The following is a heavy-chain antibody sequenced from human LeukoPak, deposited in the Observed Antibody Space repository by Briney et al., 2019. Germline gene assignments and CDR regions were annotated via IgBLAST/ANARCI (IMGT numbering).Heavy chain of an antibody. D-gene: IGHD2-8*01. CDR1: GFTFSIYA. J-gene: IGHJ4*02. CDR2: ISAGGGTT. CDR3: AKGVEGCSNGICFNFDY. Sequence: GGSLKLSCAASGFTFSIYAMTWVRQAPGKGLEWVSGISAGGGTTYYADSVKGRFTVSRDNSKNTLYLQMNSLRAEDTAVYYCAKGVEGCSNGICFNFDYWGQGTLVTVSS. V-gene: IGHV3-23*01.